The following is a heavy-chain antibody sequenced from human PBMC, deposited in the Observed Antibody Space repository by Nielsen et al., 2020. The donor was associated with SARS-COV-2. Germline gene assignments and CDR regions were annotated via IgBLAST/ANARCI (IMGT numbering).Heavy chain of an antibody. J-gene: IGHJ4*02. CDR3: TTVGSYYYGSGSWY. CDR2: IKSKTDGGTT. CDR1: GFTFSNAW. V-gene: IGHV3-15*01. Sequence: GESLKISCAASGFTFSNAWMSWVRQAPGKGLEWVGRIKSKTDGGTTDYAAPVKGRFTVSRDDSKNTLYLQMNSLKTEDTAVYYCTTVGSYYYGSGSWYWGQGTLVTVSS. D-gene: IGHD3-10*01.